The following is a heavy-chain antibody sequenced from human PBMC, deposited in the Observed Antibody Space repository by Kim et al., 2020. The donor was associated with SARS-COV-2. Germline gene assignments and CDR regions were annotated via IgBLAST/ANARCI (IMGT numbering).Heavy chain of an antibody. D-gene: IGHD1-26*01. Sequence: GESLKISCKGSGYSFTSYWIGWVRQMPGKGLEWMGIIYPGDSDTRYSPSFQGQVTISADKSISTAYLQWSSLKASDTAMYYCARHELVGATGFQGWFDPWGQGTLVTVSS. V-gene: IGHV5-51*01. CDR1: GYSFTSYW. CDR2: IYPGDSDT. CDR3: ARHELVGATGFQGWFDP. J-gene: IGHJ5*02.